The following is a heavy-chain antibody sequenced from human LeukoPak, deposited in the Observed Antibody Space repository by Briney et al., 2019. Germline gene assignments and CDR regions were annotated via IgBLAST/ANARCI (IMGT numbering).Heavy chain of an antibody. D-gene: IGHD1-26*01. J-gene: IGHJ6*03. CDR2: VYHNGET. CDR1: GYSISTNYY. Sequence: PSETLSLTCTVSGYSISTNYYWAWIRQSPGPGLEWIGSVYHNGETYYNPSLKSRVIISVDTSKNEFSLKLTSVTPADTAVFYCVTPRSWELSDMAVWGKGTTVSVSS. V-gene: IGHV4-38-2*02. CDR3: VTPRSWELSDMAV.